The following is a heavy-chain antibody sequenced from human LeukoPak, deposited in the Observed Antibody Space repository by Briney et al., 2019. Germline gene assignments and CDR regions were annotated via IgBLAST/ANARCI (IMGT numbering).Heavy chain of an antibody. D-gene: IGHD6-19*01. V-gene: IGHV2-5*01. CDR2: IYWNDDK. Sequence: SGPTLVNPTQTLTLTCTFSGFSLSTTGVGVNWIRQSPGKALEWLALIYWNDDKRYSPSLRSRLTITRDTPKNQVVLTMTNMDPVDTATYYCAHRGGAVAGHYYFDYWGQGTLVTVSS. CDR1: GFSLSTTGVG. CDR3: AHRGGAVAGHYYFDY. J-gene: IGHJ4*02.